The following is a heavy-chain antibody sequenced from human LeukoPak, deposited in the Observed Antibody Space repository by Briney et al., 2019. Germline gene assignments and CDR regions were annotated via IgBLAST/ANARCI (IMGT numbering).Heavy chain of an antibody. CDR3: AVVDGYYYYYMDV. Sequence: GGSLRLSCAASGYTFSSYAMHWVRQAPGKGLEWVAVISYDGSNKYYADSVKGRFTISRDNSKNTLYLQMNSLRAEDTAVYYCAVVDGYYYYYMDVWGKGTTVTVSS. CDR2: ISYDGSNK. J-gene: IGHJ6*03. D-gene: IGHD2-2*01. V-gene: IGHV3-30-3*01. CDR1: GYTFSSYA.